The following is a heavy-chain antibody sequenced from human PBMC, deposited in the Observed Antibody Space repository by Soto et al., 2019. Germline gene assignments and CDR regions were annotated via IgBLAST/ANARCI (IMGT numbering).Heavy chain of an antibody. V-gene: IGHV3-13*01. CDR3: ARAFLFGAGSLRPGPSEGFDI. CDR2: IGTLRDS. CDR1: GFSISAYD. Sequence: GGSLRLSCVASGFSISAYDMHWVRQRPGKGLEWVSGIGTLRDSYYADSVKGRFTFSREDAWNSLYLQMNGLRVGDTAVYYCARAFLFGAGSLRPGPSEGFDIGGKGALVTVPS. J-gene: IGHJ3*02. D-gene: IGHD2-15*01.